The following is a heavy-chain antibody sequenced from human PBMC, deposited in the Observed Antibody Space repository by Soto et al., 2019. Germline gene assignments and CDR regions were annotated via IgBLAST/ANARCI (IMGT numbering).Heavy chain of an antibody. D-gene: IGHD4-4*01. J-gene: IGHJ4*02. CDR1: GFTFSSYA. CDR3: AKGGDYSNPGFDY. Sequence: EVQLLESGGGLVQPGGSLRLSCAASGFTFSSYAMSWVRQAPGKALDWVSAISGSGGSTYYADSVKGRFTMSRDNSKNTLYLQMNSLRAEDTAVYYCAKGGDYSNPGFDYWGQGTLVTVSS. V-gene: IGHV3-23*01. CDR2: ISGSGGST.